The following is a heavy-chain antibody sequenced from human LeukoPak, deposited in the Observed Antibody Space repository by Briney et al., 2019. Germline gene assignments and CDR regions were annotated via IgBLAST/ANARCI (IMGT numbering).Heavy chain of an antibody. D-gene: IGHD6-13*01. CDR2: INPNSGGT. CDR3: ARSVAAAGTFRFDY. J-gene: IGHJ4*02. Sequence: GASVKVSCKASGYTFTGYYMRWVRQAPGQGLEWMGWINPNSGGTNYAQKFQGRVTMTRDTSISTAYMELSRLRSDDTAVYYCARSVAAAGTFRFDYWGQGTLVTVSS. CDR1: GYTFTGYY. V-gene: IGHV1-2*02.